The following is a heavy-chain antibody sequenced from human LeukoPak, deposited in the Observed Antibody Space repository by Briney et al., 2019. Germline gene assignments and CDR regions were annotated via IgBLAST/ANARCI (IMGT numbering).Heavy chain of an antibody. CDR1: GFTFSAFA. Sequence: PGGSLTLSXAASGFTFSAFAMHWVRQTPGKGLEWVAFIQYDGSKKYYADSVKGRFSVSRDNSKNTVFLQMNSLRTEDAAVYYCSKRHAYSSPHFDYWGQGTLVTVSS. J-gene: IGHJ4*02. D-gene: IGHD5-18*01. V-gene: IGHV3-30*02. CDR2: IQYDGSKK. CDR3: SKRHAYSSPHFDY.